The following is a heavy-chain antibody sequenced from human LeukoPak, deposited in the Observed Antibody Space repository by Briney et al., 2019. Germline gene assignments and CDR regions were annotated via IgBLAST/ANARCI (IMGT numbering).Heavy chain of an antibody. D-gene: IGHD1-26*01. Sequence: GGSLRLSCAASGFMFSGYGMHWVRQAPGKGLEWVSYISSSGSTIYYADSVKGRFTISRDNAKNSLYLQMNSLRAEDTAVYYCSGYSGVGASWFDPWGQGTLVTVSS. J-gene: IGHJ5*02. CDR3: SGYSGVGASWFDP. V-gene: IGHV3-48*03. CDR2: ISSSGSTI. CDR1: GFMFSGYG.